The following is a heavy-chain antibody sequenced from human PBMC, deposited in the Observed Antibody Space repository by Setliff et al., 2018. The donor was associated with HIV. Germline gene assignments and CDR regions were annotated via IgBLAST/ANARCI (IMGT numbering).Heavy chain of an antibody. V-gene: IGHV4-30-4*01. CDR3: AKSYGSGWSADTFDI. Sequence: SETLSLTCTVSGASIDSGDHYWTWIRQPPGKGLEWIGYIYYSGTTYYNSSLKSRVTISLHTSKNQFSQKLSSVTAADTAMYYCAKSYGSGWSADTFDIWGQGTVVTVSS. J-gene: IGHJ3*02. D-gene: IGHD6-19*01. CDR1: GASIDSGDHY. CDR2: IYYSGTT.